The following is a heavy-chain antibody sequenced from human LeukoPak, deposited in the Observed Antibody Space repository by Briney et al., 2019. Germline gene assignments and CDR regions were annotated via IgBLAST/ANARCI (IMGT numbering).Heavy chain of an antibody. Sequence: SETLSLTCTVSGGSISSYYWSWIRQPPGKGLEWIGYIYYSGSTNYNPSLKSRVTISVDTSKNQFSLKLSSVTAADTAVYYCARHDPGYGSGSYYMGYFDYWGQGTLVTVSS. D-gene: IGHD3-10*01. CDR2: IYYSGST. CDR3: ARHDPGYGSGSYYMGYFDY. V-gene: IGHV4-59*08. CDR1: GGSISSYY. J-gene: IGHJ4*02.